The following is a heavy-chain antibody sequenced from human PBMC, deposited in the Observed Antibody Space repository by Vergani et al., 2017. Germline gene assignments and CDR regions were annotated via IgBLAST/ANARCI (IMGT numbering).Heavy chain of an antibody. V-gene: IGHV4-61*02. CDR3: ARQLNGPLDS. CDR1: GVSVTSASFY. J-gene: IGHJ5*01. D-gene: IGHD1-1*01. CDR2: IFTSGHT. Sequence: QVQLLESGPGLVKPSQTLSLTCSVSGVSVTSASFYWSWVRQPAGKGLEGLEWFGRIFTSGHTTYNPSLKSRVTLSLDRSKNEISLNLKSVAAADTAVYYCARQLNGPLDSWGQGTRVTVSS.